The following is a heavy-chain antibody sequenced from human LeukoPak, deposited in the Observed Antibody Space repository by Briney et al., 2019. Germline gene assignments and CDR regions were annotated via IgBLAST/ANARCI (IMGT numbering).Heavy chain of an antibody. V-gene: IGHV3-23*01. CDR2: ISGSGGST. CDR3: ARGGGLDV. CDR1: GFIFSNYA. J-gene: IGHJ6*02. D-gene: IGHD3-16*01. Sequence: TGGSLRLSCAASGFIFSNYAMSWVRQAPGKGLEWVSAISGSGGSTYYADSVKGRFTISRDNAKNSLYLQMSNLRAEDTAVYFCARGGGLDVWGQGATVTVSS.